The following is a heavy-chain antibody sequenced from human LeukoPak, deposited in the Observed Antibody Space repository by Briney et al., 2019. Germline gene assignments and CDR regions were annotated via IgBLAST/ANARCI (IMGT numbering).Heavy chain of an antibody. CDR3: ARSITMIVVAPRY. V-gene: IGHV7-4-1*02. CDR2: INTNTGNP. Sequence: ASVKVSCKASGYTFTSYGISWVRQAPGQGLEWMGWINTNTGNPTYAQGFTGRFVFSLDTSVSTAYLQISSLKAEDTAVYYCARSITMIVVAPRYWGQGTLVTVSS. CDR1: GYTFTSYG. J-gene: IGHJ4*02. D-gene: IGHD3-22*01.